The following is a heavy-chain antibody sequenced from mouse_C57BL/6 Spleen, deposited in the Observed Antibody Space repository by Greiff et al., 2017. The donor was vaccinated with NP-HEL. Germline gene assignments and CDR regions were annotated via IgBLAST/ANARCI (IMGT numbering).Heavy chain of an antibody. CDR1: GYTFTSYW. D-gene: IGHD2-4*01. Sequence: QVQLQQPGAELVRPGTSVKLSCKASGYTFTSYWMHWVKQRPGQGLEWIGVIDPSDSYTNYNQKFKGKATLTVDTSSSTAYMQLSRLTSEDSAVYYCARRRIYYDYDWFAYWGQGTLVTVSA. V-gene: IGHV1-59*01. CDR2: IDPSDSYT. J-gene: IGHJ3*01. CDR3: ARRRIYYDYDWFAY.